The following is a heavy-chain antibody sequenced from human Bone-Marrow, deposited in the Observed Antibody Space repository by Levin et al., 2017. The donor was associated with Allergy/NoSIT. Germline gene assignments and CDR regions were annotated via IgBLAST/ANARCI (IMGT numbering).Heavy chain of an antibody. Sequence: SETLSLTCTVSGGSLRSGDYHWSWVRQPPGKGLEWIGSISHTGTTHFNPSLRGQLSISMDTSTTQFSLKLTSGTAADTAVCYCTRGVVGWFEESSPWFDPWGQGALVTVSS. CDR1: GGSLRSGDYH. J-gene: IGHJ5*02. V-gene: IGHV4-30-4*01. CDR2: ISHTGTT. CDR3: TRGVVGWFEESSPWFDP. D-gene: IGHD3-10*01.